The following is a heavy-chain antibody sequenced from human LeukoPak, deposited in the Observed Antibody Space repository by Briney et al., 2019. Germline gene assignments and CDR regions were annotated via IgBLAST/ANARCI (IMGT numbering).Heavy chain of an antibody. CDR1: GGSFSGYY. CDR2: INHSGST. V-gene: IGHV4-34*01. J-gene: IGHJ5*02. Sequence: SETLCLTCAVYGGSFSGYYWSWIRQPPGKGLEWIGEINHSGSTNYNPSLKSRVTISVDTSKNQFSLKLSSVTAADTAVYYCARGSNTAMGTWGQGTLVTVSS. D-gene: IGHD5-18*01. CDR3: ARGSNTAMGT.